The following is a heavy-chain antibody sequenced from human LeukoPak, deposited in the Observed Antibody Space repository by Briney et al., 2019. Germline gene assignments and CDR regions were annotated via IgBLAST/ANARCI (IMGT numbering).Heavy chain of an antibody. CDR3: ARIEIPNYYDSSGYYYPI. Sequence: SETLSLTCAVYGGSFSGYYWSWIRQPPGKGLEWIGEINHSGSTNYNPSLKSRVTISVDTSKNQFSLKLSSVTAADTAVYYCARIEIPNYYDSSGYYYPIWGQGTMVTVSS. CDR2: INHSGST. D-gene: IGHD3-22*01. V-gene: IGHV4-34*01. CDR1: GGSFSGYY. J-gene: IGHJ3*02.